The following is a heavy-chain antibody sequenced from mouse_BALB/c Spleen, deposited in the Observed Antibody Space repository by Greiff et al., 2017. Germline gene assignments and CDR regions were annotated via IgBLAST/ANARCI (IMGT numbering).Heavy chain of an antibody. Sequence: EVQLQESGPGLVKPSQSLSLTCSVTGYSITSGYYWNWIRQFPGNILEWMGYISYDGSNNYNPSLKNRISITRDTSKNQFFLKLNSVTTEDTATYYCAREYYFDYWGQGTTLTVSS. V-gene: IGHV3-6*02. CDR2: ISYDGSN. J-gene: IGHJ2*01. CDR1: GYSITSGYY. CDR3: AREYYFDY.